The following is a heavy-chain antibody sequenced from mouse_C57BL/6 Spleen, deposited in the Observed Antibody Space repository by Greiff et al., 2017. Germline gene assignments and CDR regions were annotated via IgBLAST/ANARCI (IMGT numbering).Heavy chain of an antibody. CDR3: ARQTAQATNYFDY. D-gene: IGHD3-2*02. J-gene: IGHJ2*01. CDR2: INPSSGYT. V-gene: IGHV1-7*01. CDR1: GYTFTSYW. Sequence: VQLQQSGAELAKPGASVKLSCKASGYTFTSYWMHWVKQRPGQGLEWIGYINPSSGYTKYNQKFKDKATLTADKSSSTAYMQLSSLTYEDSAVXYCARQTAQATNYFDYWGQGTTLTVSS.